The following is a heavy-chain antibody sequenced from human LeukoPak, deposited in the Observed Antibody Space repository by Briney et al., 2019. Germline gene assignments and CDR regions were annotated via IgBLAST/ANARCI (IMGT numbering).Heavy chain of an antibody. J-gene: IGHJ4*02. CDR1: GFTFNTFG. CDR3: ASLLAFCGGDCYSRGLDFDY. Sequence: GGTLRLSCAASGFTFNTFGMTWVRQAPGKGLEWVSAISGNGGTTYYADSVKGRFTISRDNAKNSLYLQMNSLRAEDTAVYYCASLLAFCGGDCYSRGLDFDYWGQGTLVTVSS. V-gene: IGHV3-23*01. CDR2: ISGNGGTT. D-gene: IGHD2-21*02.